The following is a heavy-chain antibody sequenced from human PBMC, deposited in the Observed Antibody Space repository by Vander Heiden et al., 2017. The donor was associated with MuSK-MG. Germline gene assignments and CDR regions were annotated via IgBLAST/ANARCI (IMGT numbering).Heavy chain of an antibody. CDR3: ARDAWVGATNRYFDY. V-gene: IGHV3-21*01. Sequence: EVPPAESGGGLVKPGGSLRLPGSASGFPFRSYGMHWVRQAPGKGLEWASFMSSSSSYRYYADSEKGRFTISRDNAKNSMYRQMNSVRAEDTAVYYCARDAWVGATNRYFDYWGQGTLVTVSS. CDR2: MSSSSSYR. CDR1: GFPFRSYG. D-gene: IGHD1-26*01. J-gene: IGHJ4*02.